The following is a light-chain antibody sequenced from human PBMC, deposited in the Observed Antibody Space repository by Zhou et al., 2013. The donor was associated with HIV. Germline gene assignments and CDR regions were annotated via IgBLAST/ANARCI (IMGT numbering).Light chain of an antibody. V-gene: IGKV2-29*03. J-gene: IGKJ2*01. CDR2: EVS. CDR3: MQSVHLPPSYT. Sequence: QSPQLLIYEVSSRFSGVPDRFRGSGSGTDFTLKISRVEAEDVGVYYCMQSVHLPPSYTFGQGTKLEIK.